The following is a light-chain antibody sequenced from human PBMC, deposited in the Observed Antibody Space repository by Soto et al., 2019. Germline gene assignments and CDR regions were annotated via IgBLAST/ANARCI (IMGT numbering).Light chain of an antibody. Sequence: DIQMTQSPSTLSASVGDRVTITCRASQGISNWLAWYQQKPGKAPKLLIYDVSSLEGGVPSRFSGSGSGTEFTLTISSLQPDDVATYYCQQYDAFWTFGQG. V-gene: IGKV1-5*01. CDR2: DVS. CDR1: QGISNW. CDR3: QQYDAFWT. J-gene: IGKJ1*01.